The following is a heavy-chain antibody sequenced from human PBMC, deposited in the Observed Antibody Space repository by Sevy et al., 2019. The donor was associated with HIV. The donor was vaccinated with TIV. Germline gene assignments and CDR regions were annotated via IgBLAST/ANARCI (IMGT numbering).Heavy chain of an antibody. V-gene: IGHV4-39*01. D-gene: IGHD3-10*01. J-gene: IGHJ4*02. CDR2: MYYSGST. CDR1: GGSISSSGSY. Sequence: SETLSLTCTVSGGSISSSGSYWGWIRQPPGKGLEWIGSMYYSGSTYHSPSLKTRITISVDTSKNQFSLRLSSVIAAATAVYYCARHRDYVTMVRGIDQWGQGTLVTVSS. CDR3: ARHRDYVTMVRGIDQ.